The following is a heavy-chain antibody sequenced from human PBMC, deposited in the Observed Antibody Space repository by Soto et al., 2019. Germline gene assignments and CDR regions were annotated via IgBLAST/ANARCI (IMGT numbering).Heavy chain of an antibody. J-gene: IGHJ5*02. CDR3: ARQRSPEGWFDP. CDR2: VTVTGGST. CDR1: TMSFNTYG. D-gene: IGHD3-10*01. V-gene: IGHV3-23*01. Sequence: EVEMLESGGGLVQPGGSLRLSCAASTMSFNTYGVTWVRQAPGKGLEWVSTVTVTGGSTYYADSVKARFTISRDRSNYAVSLLLNSLRVEDTAIYYCARQRSPEGWFDPWGQGTLVTVSS.